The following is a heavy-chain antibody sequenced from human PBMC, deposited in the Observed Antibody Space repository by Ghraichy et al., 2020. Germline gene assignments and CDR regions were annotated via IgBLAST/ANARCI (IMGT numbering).Heavy chain of an antibody. Sequence: GESLRLSCAASGFTFRTYGMHWVRQAPGKGLEWVAFISYDRSNEYYAQSVRGRFTISRDNSKNMVQLQMNSLRVEDTAVYYCARDSQRHAWFGDVWRHQYYYMDVWGEGTTVTVCS. CDR3: ARDSQRHAWFGDVWRHQYYYMDV. D-gene: IGHD3-10*01. V-gene: IGHV3-33*05. CDR1: GFTFRTYG. J-gene: IGHJ6*03. CDR2: ISYDRSNE.